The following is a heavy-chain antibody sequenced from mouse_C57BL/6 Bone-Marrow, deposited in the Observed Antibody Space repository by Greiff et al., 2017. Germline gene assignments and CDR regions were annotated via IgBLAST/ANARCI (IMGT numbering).Heavy chain of an antibody. CDR2: IYWDDDK. V-gene: IGHV8-12*01. J-gene: IGHJ1*03. CDR1: GFSLSPSGMG. D-gene: IGHD2-2*01. CDR3: ARSYYGYDEWYFDV. Sequence: QVTLKESGPGILQSSQTLSLTCSFSGFSLSPSGMGVSWIRQPSGKGLEWLAHIYWDDDKRYNPSLKSRLTISKDTSRNQVFLKITSVDTADTATYYCARSYYGYDEWYFDVGGTGTTVTVSS.